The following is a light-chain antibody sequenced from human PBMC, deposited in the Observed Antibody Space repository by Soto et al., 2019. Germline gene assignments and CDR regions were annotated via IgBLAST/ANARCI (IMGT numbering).Light chain of an antibody. CDR1: SSDVGGFNY. CDR3: NSYTSSTTRV. J-gene: IGLJ3*02. CDR2: SVS. Sequence: QSALTQPASVSGSPGQSITISCTGTSSDVGGFNYVSWYQQHPGKAPKLMIYSVSNRPSGVSNRFSGSKSGNTASLTISGLQAEDEADYYCNSYTSSTTRVFGGGTKVTVL. V-gene: IGLV2-14*01.